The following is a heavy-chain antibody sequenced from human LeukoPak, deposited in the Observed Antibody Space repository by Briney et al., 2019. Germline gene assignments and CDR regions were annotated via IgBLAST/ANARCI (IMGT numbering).Heavy chain of an antibody. V-gene: IGHV3-64*01. CDR2: ISSNGGST. CDR1: GFTFSSYA. D-gene: IGHD2-15*01. J-gene: IGHJ4*02. Sequence: GGSLRLSCAASGFTFSSYAMRWVRQAPGKGLEYVSAISSNGGSTYYANSVKGRFTISRDNSKNTLYLQMGSLRAEDMAVYYCARRYCSGGSCYAQFFDYWGQGTLVTVSS. CDR3: ARRYCSGGSCYAQFFDY.